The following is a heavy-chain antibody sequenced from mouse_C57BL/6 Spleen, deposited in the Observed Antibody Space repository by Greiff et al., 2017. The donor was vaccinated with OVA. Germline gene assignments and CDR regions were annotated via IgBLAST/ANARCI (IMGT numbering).Heavy chain of an antibody. CDR3: ARLDYYGSSYFDY. CDR1: GYTFTSYW. J-gene: IGHJ2*01. D-gene: IGHD1-1*01. CDR2: IDPSDSET. V-gene: IGHV1-52*01. Sequence: VQLQQPGAELVRPGSSVKLSCKASGYTFTSYWMHWVKQRPIQGLEWIGNIDPSDSETHYNQKFKDKATLTVDKSSSTAYMQLSSLTSEDSAVYYCARLDYYGSSYFDYWGQGTTLTVSS.